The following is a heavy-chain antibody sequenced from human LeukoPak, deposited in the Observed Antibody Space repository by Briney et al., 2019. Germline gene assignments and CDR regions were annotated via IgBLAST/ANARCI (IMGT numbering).Heavy chain of an antibody. CDR1: GFTFSDFY. Sequence: PGGSLRLSCAVSGFTFSDFYMSWIRQAPGKGLEWVSYISSGSSYTNYADSVKGRFTISRDNSKNTLFLQMSRLRAEDTSVYYCARDRGADVFDFWGQGTLVTVSS. J-gene: IGHJ4*02. D-gene: IGHD3-16*01. CDR2: ISSGSSYT. V-gene: IGHV3-11*06. CDR3: ARDRGADVFDF.